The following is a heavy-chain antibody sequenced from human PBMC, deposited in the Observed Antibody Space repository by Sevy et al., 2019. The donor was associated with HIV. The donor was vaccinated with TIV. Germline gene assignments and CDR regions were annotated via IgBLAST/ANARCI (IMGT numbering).Heavy chain of an antibody. CDR2: VSQSGGA. V-gene: IGHV4-34*01. CDR1: GVSFSDYY. Sequence: SETLSLTCAVSGVSFSDYYWAWVRQPPGKGLEWIGEVSQSGGANYNPSLRSGVIMSLDTSNKQSFLKLTSVTAADTAMYYCARGPLFSPEYCSGGACPTIDYWGQGTRVTVSS. CDR3: ARGPLFSPEYCSGGACPTIDY. J-gene: IGHJ4*02. D-gene: IGHD2-15*01.